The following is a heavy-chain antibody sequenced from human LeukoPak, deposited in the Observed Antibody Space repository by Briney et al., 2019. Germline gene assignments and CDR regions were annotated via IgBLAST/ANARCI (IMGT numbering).Heavy chain of an antibody. CDR3: ARSTLGYCSSTSCSLDY. CDR1: GFTFSSYS. CDR2: ISSSSSTI. V-gene: IGHV3-48*01. Sequence: PGGSLRLSCAASGFTFSSYSKNWVRQAPGKGLEWVSYISSSSSTIYYADSVKGRFTISRDNAKNSLYLQMNSLRAEDTAVYYCARSTLGYCSSTSCSLDYWGQGTLVTVSS. J-gene: IGHJ4*02. D-gene: IGHD2-2*01.